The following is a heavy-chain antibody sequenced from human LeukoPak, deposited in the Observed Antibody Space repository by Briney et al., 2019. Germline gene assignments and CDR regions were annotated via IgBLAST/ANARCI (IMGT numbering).Heavy chain of an antibody. V-gene: IGHV4-59*01. J-gene: IGHJ4*02. CDR3: ARGTYYYGSGSWFDY. D-gene: IGHD3-10*01. Sequence: SETLSLTCTVSGGSISSYYWSWIRQPPGKGLEWIGYIYYSGSTNYNPSLKSRVTISVDTSKNQFSLKLSSVTAADTAVYFCARGTYYYGSGSWFDYWGQGTLVTVSS. CDR1: GGSISSYY. CDR2: IYYSGST.